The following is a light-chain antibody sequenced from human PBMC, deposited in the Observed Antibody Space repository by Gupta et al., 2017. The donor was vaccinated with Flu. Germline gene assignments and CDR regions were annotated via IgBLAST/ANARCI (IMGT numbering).Light chain of an antibody. Sequence: YVLTHPPSVSVAPGQTARITCGGNNIGIKSVHWFQQRPGQAPVLVVYADSGRPSGIPERFSGSNSGNTATLTISRVEAGDEADYYCQVWDASSNHVVFGGGTKLTVL. CDR1: NIGIKS. J-gene: IGLJ2*01. CDR3: QVWDASSNHVV. CDR2: ADS. V-gene: IGLV3-21*02.